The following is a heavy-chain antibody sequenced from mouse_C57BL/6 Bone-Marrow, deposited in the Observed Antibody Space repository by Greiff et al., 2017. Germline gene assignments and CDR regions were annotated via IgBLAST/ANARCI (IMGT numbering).Heavy chain of an antibody. Sequence: QVQLQQPGTELVKPGASVKLSCKASGYTFTSYWMHWVKQRPGQGLEWIGNINPSNGGTNYNEKFKSKATLTVDKSSSTAYMQLSSLTSEDSAVYYCASGFPYFYGSSDVPPVYFDYWGQGTTLTVSS. D-gene: IGHD1-1*01. CDR1: GYTFTSYW. CDR3: ASGFPYFYGSSDVPPVYFDY. J-gene: IGHJ2*01. CDR2: INPSNGGT. V-gene: IGHV1-53*01.